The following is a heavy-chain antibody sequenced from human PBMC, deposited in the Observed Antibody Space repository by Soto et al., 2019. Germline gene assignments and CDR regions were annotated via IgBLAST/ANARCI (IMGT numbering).Heavy chain of an antibody. CDR3: ARGLNSGYDFEIPNWFDP. CDR2: IYHSGST. D-gene: IGHD5-12*01. V-gene: IGHV4-30-2*01. CDR1: GGSISSGGYS. J-gene: IGHJ5*02. Sequence: SETLSLTCAVSGGSISSGGYSWSWIRQPPGKGLEWIGYIYHSGSTYYNPSLKSRVTISVDRSKNQFSLKLSSVTAADTAVYYCARGLNSGYDFEIPNWFDPWGQGTLVTVSS.